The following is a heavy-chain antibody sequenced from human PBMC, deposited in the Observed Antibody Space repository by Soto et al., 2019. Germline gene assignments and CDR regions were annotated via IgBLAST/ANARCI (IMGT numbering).Heavy chain of an antibody. V-gene: IGHV1-18*04. Sequence: GASVKASCKASRYTFRSYGISGVRQPPWQGLEWVGCISAYNGDTHYAPKFQDRITLTTETSTDTAYMELRSLRLDDTAVYYCARDWSRYYDNSGLIWFYWGQGSLVTVSS. D-gene: IGHD3-22*01. CDR3: ARDWSRYYDNSGLIWFY. CDR1: RYTFRSYG. J-gene: IGHJ4*02. CDR2: ISAYNGDT.